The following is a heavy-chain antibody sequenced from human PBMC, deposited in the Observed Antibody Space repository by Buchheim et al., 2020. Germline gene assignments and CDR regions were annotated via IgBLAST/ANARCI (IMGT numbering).Heavy chain of an antibody. CDR2: NSGSGATT. D-gene: IGHD3-3*01. CDR1: GFTFSSYA. J-gene: IGHJ6*02. Sequence: EVQLLESGGGLVQPGGSLRLSCAASGFTFSSYAMGWVRQAPGKGLEWVSSNSGSGATTYYADSVKGRFTISRDNSKNTLYLQMNSLRAEDTAVYYCAKDLGMDFWSGYLYYYYGMDVWGQGTT. CDR3: AKDLGMDFWSGYLYYYYGMDV. V-gene: IGHV3-23*01.